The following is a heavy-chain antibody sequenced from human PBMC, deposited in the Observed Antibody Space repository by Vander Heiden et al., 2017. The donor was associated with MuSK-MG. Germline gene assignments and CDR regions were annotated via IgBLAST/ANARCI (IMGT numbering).Heavy chain of an antibody. D-gene: IGHD3-9*01. V-gene: IGHV4-39*01. J-gene: IGHJ4*02. CDR1: GGSISSSSYY. CDR2: IYYSGST. Sequence: QLQLQESGPGLVKPSGTLSLTCTVSGGSISSSSYYWGWIRQPPGKGLEWIGSIYYSGSTYYNPSLKSRVTISVDTSKNQFYLKLSSVTAADTAVYYCARVDKDGVRYFDWLLYPYYFDYWGQGTLVTVSS. CDR3: ARVDKDGVRYFDWLLYPYYFDY.